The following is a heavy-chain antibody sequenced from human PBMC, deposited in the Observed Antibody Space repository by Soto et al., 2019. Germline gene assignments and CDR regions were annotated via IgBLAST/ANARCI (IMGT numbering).Heavy chain of an antibody. CDR3: GRGRSGQLVVFY. CDR1: GYTFASFG. CDR2: IGPESGDT. D-gene: IGHD3-10*01. Sequence: ASVKVSCKASGYTFASFGIHWVRQAPGQGPEWMGEIGPESGDTRYAQKFQGRVTMTRDTSITTVYMELNNLSPDDTAVYYCGRGRSGQLVVFYWGQGTPVTVSS. V-gene: IGHV1-2*02. J-gene: IGHJ4*02.